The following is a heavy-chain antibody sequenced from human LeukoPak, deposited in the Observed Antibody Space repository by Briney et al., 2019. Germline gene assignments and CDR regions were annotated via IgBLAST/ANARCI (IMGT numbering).Heavy chain of an antibody. CDR1: GGSFSGYY. CDR2: INHSGST. D-gene: IGHD3-22*01. Sequence: PSETLSLTCAVYGGSFSGYYWSWIRQPPGKGPEWIGEINHSGSTNYNPSLKSRVTISVDTSKNQFSLKLSSVTAADTAVYYCARTESPTYYYDSSGYPLPYFDYWGQGTLVTVSS. CDR3: ARTESPTYYYDSSGYPLPYFDY. J-gene: IGHJ4*02. V-gene: IGHV4-34*01.